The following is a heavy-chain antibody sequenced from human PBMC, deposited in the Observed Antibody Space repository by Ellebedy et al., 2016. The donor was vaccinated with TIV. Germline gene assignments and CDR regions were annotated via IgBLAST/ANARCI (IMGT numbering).Heavy chain of an antibody. V-gene: IGHV3-23*01. D-gene: IGHD1-26*01. Sequence: GGSLRLXXPASGFTFSSYAMSWVRQAPGKGLEWVSAISGSGGSTYYADSVKGRFTISRDNSKNTLYLQMNSLRAEDTAVYYCAKDRPRGIVGATLPWGMDVWGQGTTVTVSS. CDR2: ISGSGGST. CDR1: GFTFSSYA. J-gene: IGHJ6*02. CDR3: AKDRPRGIVGATLPWGMDV.